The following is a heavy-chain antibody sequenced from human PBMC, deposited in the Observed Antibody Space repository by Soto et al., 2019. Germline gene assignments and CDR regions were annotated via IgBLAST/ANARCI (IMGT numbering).Heavy chain of an antibody. CDR1: GGSISSGGYY. CDR3: AREAYGSGSYPHYGMDV. D-gene: IGHD3-10*01. CDR2: IYYSGST. J-gene: IGHJ6*02. Sequence: QVQLQESGPGLVKPSQTLSLTCTVSGGSISSGGYYWSWIRQHPGKGLEWIGYIYYSGSTYYNPSLKSRVTISVDTSKNQFSLKLSSVTAADTAVYSCAREAYGSGSYPHYGMDVWGQGTTVTVSS. V-gene: IGHV4-31*03.